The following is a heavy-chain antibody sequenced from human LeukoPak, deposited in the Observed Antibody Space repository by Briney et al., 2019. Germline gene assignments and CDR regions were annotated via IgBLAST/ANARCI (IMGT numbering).Heavy chain of an antibody. CDR1: GGAFSSYA. CDR3: ARAYYGSGSPLDY. J-gene: IGHJ4*02. D-gene: IGHD3-10*01. CDR2: IIPIFGTA. Sequence: SVKVSCKASGGAFSSYAISWVRQAPGQGLEWMGGIIPIFGTANYAQKFQGRVTITADESTSTAYMELSSLRSEDTAVYYCARAYYGSGSPLDYWGQGSLVTVSS. V-gene: IGHV1-69*13.